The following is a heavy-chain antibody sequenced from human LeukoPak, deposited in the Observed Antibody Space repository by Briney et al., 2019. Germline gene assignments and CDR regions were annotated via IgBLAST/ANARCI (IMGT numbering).Heavy chain of an antibody. V-gene: IGHV4-61*02. Sequence: SETLSLTCTVSGGSISSGSYYWSWIRQPAGKGLEWIGRIYTSGSTNYNPSLKSRVTISVDTSKNQFSLKLSSVTAADTAVYYCARGRSYGLFDYWGQGTLVTVSS. CDR1: GGSISSGSYY. CDR3: ARGRSYGLFDY. CDR2: IYTSGST. J-gene: IGHJ4*02. D-gene: IGHD5-18*01.